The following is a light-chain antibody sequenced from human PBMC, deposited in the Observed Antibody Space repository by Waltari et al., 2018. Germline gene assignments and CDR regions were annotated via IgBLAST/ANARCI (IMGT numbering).Light chain of an antibody. V-gene: IGLV1-51*02. Sequence: QSVLTQPPSVSAAPGQTVTISCSGTSPNIGNNFVSWYQHFPGTAPKLVIYENSKRHLGIPDRFFGSNSGTSATLDIHRLQTGDEADYYCGTWDSSLCVGVLGGGTKVTVL. CDR2: ENS. CDR3: GTWDSSLCVGV. CDR1: SPNIGNNF. J-gene: IGLJ2*01.